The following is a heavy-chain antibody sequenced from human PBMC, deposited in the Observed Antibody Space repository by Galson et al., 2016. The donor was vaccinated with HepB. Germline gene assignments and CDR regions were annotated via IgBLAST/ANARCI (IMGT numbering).Heavy chain of an antibody. Sequence: LRLSCAASGFSFRYYGMNWVRQAPGKGLEWISYVSKDSGTIYYADSVKGRLIISRDNAKDSLYLQMNSLRAEDTAVYYCVRGRGNGNFFENWGQGTLVTVSS. D-gene: IGHD4-23*01. CDR1: GFSFRYYG. V-gene: IGHV3-48*01. CDR3: VRGRGNGNFFEN. J-gene: IGHJ4*02. CDR2: VSKDSGTI.